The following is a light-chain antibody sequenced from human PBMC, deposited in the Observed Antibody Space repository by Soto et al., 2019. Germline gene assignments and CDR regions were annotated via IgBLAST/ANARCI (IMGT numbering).Light chain of an antibody. J-gene: IGKJ1*01. CDR2: GAS. CDR1: QSVSSN. Sequence: EIVMTQSPATLSVSPGERATLSCRASQSVSSNLAWYQQKSGQAPRLLIYGASTRATGIPARFSGSGSGTEFTLTISSLQSEDFAVYYCQQYNNWPGWTFGQGTKVEIK. CDR3: QQYNNWPGWT. V-gene: IGKV3-15*01.